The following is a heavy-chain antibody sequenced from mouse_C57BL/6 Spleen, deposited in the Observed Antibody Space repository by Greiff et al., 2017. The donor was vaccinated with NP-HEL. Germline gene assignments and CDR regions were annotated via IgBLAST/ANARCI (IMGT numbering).Heavy chain of an antibody. Sequence: VQLQQSGAELVRPGASVTLSCKASGYTFTDYEMHWVKQTPVHGLEWIGAIDPETGGTAYNQKFKGKAILTADKSSSTAYMELRSLTSEDSAVYYCTRSDYGRRLDYWGQGTTLTVSS. D-gene: IGHD1-1*01. V-gene: IGHV1-15*01. CDR1: GYTFTDYE. J-gene: IGHJ2*01. CDR3: TRSDYGRRLDY. CDR2: IDPETGGT.